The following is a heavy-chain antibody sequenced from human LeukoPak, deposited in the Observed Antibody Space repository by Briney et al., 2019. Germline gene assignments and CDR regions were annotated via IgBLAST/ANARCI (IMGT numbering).Heavy chain of an antibody. CDR3: AKDLGHSLTPGYYSHSFDY. V-gene: IGHV3-30*18. CDR1: GFTFSSYA. CDR2: MSYDGGNK. D-gene: IGHD3-22*01. J-gene: IGHJ4*02. Sequence: GGSLRLSCAASGFTFSSYAMHWVRQAPGKGLEWAAVMSYDGGNKFYVDSVKGRFTISRDNSKSTLYLQMNSLRAEDTAVYYCAKDLGHSLTPGYYSHSFDYWGQGILVTVPS.